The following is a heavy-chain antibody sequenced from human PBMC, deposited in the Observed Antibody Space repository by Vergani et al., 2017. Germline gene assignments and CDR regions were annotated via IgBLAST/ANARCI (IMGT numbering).Heavy chain of an antibody. D-gene: IGHD1-1*01. Sequence: EVQLVESGGGVVRPGGSLRLSCAASGFTFDDYGMSWVRQAPGKGLEWVSHISPGASTVSYTDSVTGRFTVSRDNDNNSLTLDMTTLRVEDTAVYYCAKNPGISTTRHYYAMDVWGQGTTVTVSS. J-gene: IGHJ6*02. CDR3: AKNPGISTTRHYYAMDV. V-gene: IGHV3-20*04. CDR2: ISPGASTV. CDR1: GFTFDDYG.